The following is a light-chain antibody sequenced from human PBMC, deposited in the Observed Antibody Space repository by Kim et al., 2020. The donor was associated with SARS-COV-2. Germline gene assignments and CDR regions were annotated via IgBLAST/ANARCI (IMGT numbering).Light chain of an antibody. CDR3: QQYNAYPHT. J-gene: IGKJ2*01. CDR2: DAS. CDR1: QSVYNW. V-gene: IGKV1-5*01. Sequence: SAAVGDRVTITCRARQSVYNWMAWYRYKPGKAPKLLMYDASTLESGIPSRFSGSGYGTEFILTINSLHPDDFATYYCQQYNAYPHTFGQGTKVEI.